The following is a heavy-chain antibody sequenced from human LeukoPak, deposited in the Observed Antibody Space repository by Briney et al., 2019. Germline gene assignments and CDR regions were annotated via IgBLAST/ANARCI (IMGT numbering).Heavy chain of an antibody. Sequence: GASVKVSCKASGYNFISYYMPWVRQAPGQGLEWMGIINPSGGSTSYAQKFQDRVTMTRDTSTSTVYMELSSLKSEDTAVYYCAREDVVLVDAVRYYYYGMDVWGQGTTVTVSS. J-gene: IGHJ6*02. CDR3: AREDVVLVDAVRYYYYGMDV. CDR2: INPSGGST. V-gene: IGHV1-46*01. CDR1: GYNFISYY. D-gene: IGHD2-8*01.